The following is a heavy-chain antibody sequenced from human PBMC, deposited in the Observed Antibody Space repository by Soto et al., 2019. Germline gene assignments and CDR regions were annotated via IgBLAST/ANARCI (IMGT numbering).Heavy chain of an antibody. CDR3: ARGPDYYDSSGYYGGGFDY. J-gene: IGHJ4*02. Sequence: QVPLVQSGAEVKKPGASVKVSCKASGYTFTSYDINWVRQATGQGLEWMGWMNPNSGNTGYAQKFQGRVTMTRNTSISTAYMELSSLRSEDTAVYYCARGPDYYDSSGYYGGGFDYWGQGTLVTVSS. V-gene: IGHV1-8*01. CDR2: MNPNSGNT. D-gene: IGHD3-22*01. CDR1: GYTFTSYD.